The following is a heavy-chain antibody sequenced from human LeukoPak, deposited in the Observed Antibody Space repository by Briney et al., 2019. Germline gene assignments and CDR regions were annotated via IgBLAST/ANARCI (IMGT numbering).Heavy chain of an antibody. Sequence: GGSLRLSCAASGFTVSSNYMSWVRQAPGKGLEWVSVIYSGGSTYYADSVKGRFTISRDNSKNTLYLQMNSLRAEDTAVYYCARPYSSGWYGVFNYWGQGTLVTVSS. V-gene: IGHV3-66*04. CDR1: GFTVSSNY. J-gene: IGHJ4*02. CDR2: IYSGGST. D-gene: IGHD6-19*01. CDR3: ARPYSSGWYGVFNY.